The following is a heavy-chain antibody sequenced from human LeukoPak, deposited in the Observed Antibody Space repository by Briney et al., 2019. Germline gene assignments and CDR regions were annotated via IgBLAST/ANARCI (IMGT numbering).Heavy chain of an antibody. CDR1: GYTFIGYY. Sequence: GASVKVSCKASGYTFIGYYMHWVRQAPGKGLEWMGWINHNSGGTTYAQKFQGRVTMTRDTSISTAYMELSRLRYDDTAVYYCARDPVRSPGWSYFDNWGQGTLVTVSS. CDR3: ARDPVRSPGWSYFDN. D-gene: IGHD3-9*01. V-gene: IGHV1-2*02. CDR2: INHNSGGT. J-gene: IGHJ4*02.